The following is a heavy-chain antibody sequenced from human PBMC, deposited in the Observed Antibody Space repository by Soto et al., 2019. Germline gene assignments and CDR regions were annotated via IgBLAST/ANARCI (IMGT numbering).Heavy chain of an antibody. J-gene: IGHJ4*02. CDR2: VYYSGST. V-gene: IGHV4-59*12. Sequence: PSETLSLTCTVSGGSISSYYWSWIRQPPGKGLEWIGYVYYSGSTNYNPSLKSRVTMSVDLSKNQFSLKLTSVTAADTAVYYCVTNRGYDFYYFDSWGQGTLVTVSS. D-gene: IGHD5-12*01. CDR1: GGSISSYY. CDR3: VTNRGYDFYYFDS.